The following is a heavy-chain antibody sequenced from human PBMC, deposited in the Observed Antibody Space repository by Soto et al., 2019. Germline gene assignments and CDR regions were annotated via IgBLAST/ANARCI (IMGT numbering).Heavy chain of an antibody. V-gene: IGHV3-74*01. CDR3: ARSLPGTYGAFDL. Sequence: GGSLRLSCAASEFTFGSYWMHWVRQSPGKELVWVSRISGDGSSTNYADSVKGRFTISRDNAKNTVYLQIDSLRAEDTAVYYCARSLPGTYGAFDLWGQGTMVTVSS. CDR2: ISGDGSST. J-gene: IGHJ3*01. D-gene: IGHD1-7*01. CDR1: EFTFGSYW.